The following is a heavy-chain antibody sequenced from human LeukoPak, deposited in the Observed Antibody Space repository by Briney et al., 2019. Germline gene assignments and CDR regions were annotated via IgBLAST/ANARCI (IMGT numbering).Heavy chain of an antibody. J-gene: IGHJ5*02. CDR2: IYYSGST. D-gene: IGHD3-10*01. Sequence: PSETLSLTCTVSGGSLSNYYWNWIRQPPGKGLEWIAYIYYSGSTNYNPSLKSRVTISVDTSKNQFSLKLSSVTAADTAVYYCARPVVEEDGSGRIHNWFDPWGQGTLVTVSS. CDR1: GGSLSNYY. CDR3: ARPVVEEDGSGRIHNWFDP. V-gene: IGHV4-59*08.